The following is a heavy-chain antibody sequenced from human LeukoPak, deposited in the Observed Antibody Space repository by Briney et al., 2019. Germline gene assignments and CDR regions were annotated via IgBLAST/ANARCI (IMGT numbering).Heavy chain of an antibody. CDR3: ARGEWFLRYFDY. CDR1: GGSFSGYY. V-gene: IGHV4-34*01. Sequence: SETLSLTCAVYGGSFSGYYWSWIRQPPGKGLEWIGEIDHSGSTNYNPSLKSRVTLSVDTSKNQFSLKLSSVTAADTAVYYCARGEWFLRYFDYWGQGTLVTVSS. J-gene: IGHJ4*02. CDR2: IDHSGST. D-gene: IGHD3-3*01.